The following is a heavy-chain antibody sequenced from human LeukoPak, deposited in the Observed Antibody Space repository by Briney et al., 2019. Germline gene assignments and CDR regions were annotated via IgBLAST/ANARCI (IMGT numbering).Heavy chain of an antibody. J-gene: IGHJ3*02. CDR1: GSSLNSDQY. Sequence: SETLPLTCDVSGSSLNSDQYWGWMRHSPGAGLEWIGSVHQTGSPYYNPSLGSRVSLSIDSTKNSFSLRLTSVTAADTAVYYCAMLRLGELSLLANAYDIWGQGTRVVVSS. CDR2: VHQTGSP. D-gene: IGHD3-16*02. CDR3: AMLRLGELSLLANAYDI. V-gene: IGHV4-38-2*01.